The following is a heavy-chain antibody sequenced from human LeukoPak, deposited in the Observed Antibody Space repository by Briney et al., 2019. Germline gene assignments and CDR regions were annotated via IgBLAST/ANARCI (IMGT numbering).Heavy chain of an antibody. CDR2: INHSGST. D-gene: IGHD4-11*01. J-gene: IGHJ4*02. CDR1: GGSFSGYY. V-gene: IGHV4-34*01. CDR3: AKSYFDYSTYYSYYFNL. Sequence: SETLSLTRAVYGGSFSGYYWSWIRQPPGKGLEWIGEINHSGSTNYNPSLKSRVTISVDTSKSQFALKLSSVTAADTAVYYCAKSYFDYSTYYSYYFNLWGQGALVTVSS.